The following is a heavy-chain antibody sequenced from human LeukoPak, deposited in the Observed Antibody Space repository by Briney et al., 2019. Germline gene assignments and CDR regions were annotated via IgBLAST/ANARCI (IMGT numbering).Heavy chain of an antibody. CDR3: ARHDGQQWLVRYFDY. CDR2: IYYSGST. J-gene: IGHJ4*02. V-gene: IGHV4-39*01. Sequence: SETLSLTCTVSGGSISSSSYYWGWIRQPPGKGLEWIGSIYYSGSTYYNPSLKSRVTISVDTSKNQSSLKLSSVTAADTAVYYCARHDGQQWLVRYFDYWGQGTLVTVSS. CDR1: GGSISSSSYY. D-gene: IGHD6-19*01.